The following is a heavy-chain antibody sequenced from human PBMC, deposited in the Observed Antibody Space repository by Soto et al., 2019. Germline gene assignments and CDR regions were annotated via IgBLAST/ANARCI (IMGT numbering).Heavy chain of an antibody. J-gene: IGHJ6*02. CDR3: AKDHKDSHATPYYYSYGMDV. D-gene: IGHD2-15*01. CDR1: GFTFSSYG. V-gene: IGHV3-30*18. Sequence: QVQLVESGGGVVQPGRSLRLSCAASGFTFSSYGMHWVRQAPGKGLEWVAVISYDGSNKYYADSVKGRFTISRDNSKNTLYLHMKRMRAEDTDVYYCAKDHKDSHATPYYYSYGMDVWGQGTTVTVSS. CDR2: ISYDGSNK.